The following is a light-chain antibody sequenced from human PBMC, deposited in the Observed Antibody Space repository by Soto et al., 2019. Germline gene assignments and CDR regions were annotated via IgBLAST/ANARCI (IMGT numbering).Light chain of an antibody. Sequence: DIQMTQSPSTLSASVGDRVTITCRASQSISSWLAWYQQKPGKAPKLLIYKASSLESGVPSRCSGSGSGTEFTLSISSLQPDDFATYYCQQYNIYPLTFGGGTKVDIK. CDR1: QSISSW. J-gene: IGKJ4*01. CDR3: QQYNIYPLT. V-gene: IGKV1-5*03. CDR2: KAS.